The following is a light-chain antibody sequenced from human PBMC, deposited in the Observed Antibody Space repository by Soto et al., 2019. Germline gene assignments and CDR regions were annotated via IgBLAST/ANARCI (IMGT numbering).Light chain of an antibody. CDR1: QSVSSSY. V-gene: IGKV3-20*01. CDR2: GAS. J-gene: IGKJ2*01. CDR3: QQYGSSRVYT. Sequence: EIVLTQSPGTLSLSPGERATLSCRASQSVSSSYLAWYQQKPGQAPRLLIYGASSRATGIPDRFSGSGSGTAFPLTISRLEPEDLAVYYCQQYGSSRVYTFGQGTKLEIK.